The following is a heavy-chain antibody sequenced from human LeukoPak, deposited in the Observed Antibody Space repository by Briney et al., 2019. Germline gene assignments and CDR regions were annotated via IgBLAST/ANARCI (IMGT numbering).Heavy chain of an antibody. J-gene: IGHJ6*03. Sequence: GRSLRLSCAASGFIFSSYGMHWVRQVPGKGLEWVSYISSSINTIYYADSVKGRFTISRDNAKNSLYLQMNSLRAEDTAVYYCARVKSYYYYMDVWGKGTTVTVSS. CDR1: GFIFSSYG. CDR2: ISSSINTI. CDR3: ARVKSYYYYMDV. D-gene: IGHD3-3*01. V-gene: IGHV3-48*01.